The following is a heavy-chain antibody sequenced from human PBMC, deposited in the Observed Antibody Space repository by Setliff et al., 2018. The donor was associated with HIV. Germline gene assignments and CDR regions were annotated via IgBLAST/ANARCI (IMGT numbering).Heavy chain of an antibody. J-gene: IGHJ4*02. CDR1: GGSISSRDYY. D-gene: IGHD4-17*01. Sequence: LSLTCTVSGGSISSRDYYWGWIRQPPGKGLEWIGSMSYSGSAYYNPSLKSRVTISVDTSKNQFSLKLSSVTAADTAVYYCVRDYTTVTATHWGQGTLVTVSS. CDR3: VRDYTTVTATH. V-gene: IGHV4-39*07. CDR2: MSYSGSA.